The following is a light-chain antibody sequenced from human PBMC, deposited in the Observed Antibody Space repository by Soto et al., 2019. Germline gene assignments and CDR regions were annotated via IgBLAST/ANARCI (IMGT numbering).Light chain of an antibody. Sequence: DIQMTQSPSSLSASVRDSVTISCRASQTIDNFLNWYQQKPGKAPNLLIYTASNLQPGVPSRFSGSGSGTHFTLTISSLQHEDFATYYCQQSYTTPFTFGPGTTVGIK. CDR3: QQSYTTPFT. J-gene: IGKJ3*01. CDR1: QTIDNF. V-gene: IGKV1-39*01. CDR2: TAS.